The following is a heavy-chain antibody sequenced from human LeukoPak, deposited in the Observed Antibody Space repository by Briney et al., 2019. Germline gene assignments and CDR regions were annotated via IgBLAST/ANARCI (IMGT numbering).Heavy chain of an antibody. J-gene: IGHJ4*02. V-gene: IGHV1-69*06. CDR1: GYTFTGYY. CDR2: IIPIFGTA. Sequence: SVKVSCKASGYTFTGYYMHWVRQAPGQGLEWMGGIIPIFGTANYAQKFQGRVTITADKSTSTAYMELSSLRSEDTAVYYCARARKEGTIIAAAGTDYFDYWGQGTLVTVSS. CDR3: ARARKEGTIIAAAGTDYFDY. D-gene: IGHD6-13*01.